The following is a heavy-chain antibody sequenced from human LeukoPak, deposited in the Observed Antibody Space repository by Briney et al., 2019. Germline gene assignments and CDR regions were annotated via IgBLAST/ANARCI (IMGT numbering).Heavy chain of an antibody. CDR1: GGTFSSYA. J-gene: IGHJ4*02. D-gene: IGHD2-2*01. CDR3: ARDEGYCSSTSCYYYFDY. Sequence: GASVKVSCKASGGTFSSYAISWVRQAPGQGLEWMGGIIPIFGTANYAQKFQGRVTITADESTSTAYMELSSLRSEDTAVYYCARDEGYCSSTSCYYYFDYWGQGTLVTVSS. V-gene: IGHV1-69*13. CDR2: IIPIFGTA.